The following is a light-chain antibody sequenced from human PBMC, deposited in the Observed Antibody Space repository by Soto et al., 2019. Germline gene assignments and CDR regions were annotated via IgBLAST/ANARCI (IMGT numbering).Light chain of an antibody. CDR3: QQYNSYPPT. Sequence: DIQMTQSPSTLSASVRDRVTITCRASQSISNWLAWYQQKPGKAPKILIYKASSLESGVPSRFSGSGSGTEFTLTISSLQPDDFATYFCQQYNSYPPTFGGGTKVQIK. CDR1: QSISNW. CDR2: KAS. V-gene: IGKV1-5*03. J-gene: IGKJ4*01.